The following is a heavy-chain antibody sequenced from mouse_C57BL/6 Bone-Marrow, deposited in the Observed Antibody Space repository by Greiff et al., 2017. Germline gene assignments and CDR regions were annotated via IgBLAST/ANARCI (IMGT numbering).Heavy chain of an antibody. CDR1: GYTFTSYT. CDR3: ARSRTGGY. D-gene: IGHD4-1*01. Sequence: QVQLQQSGAELARPGASVKMSCKASGYTFTSYTMHWVKQRPGQGLEWIGYINPSSGYTKYNQKFKDQATLSADKSSSTAYMQLSSLTSEDSAVYYCARSRTGGYWGQGTTLTVSS. V-gene: IGHV1-4*01. CDR2: INPSSGYT. J-gene: IGHJ2*01.